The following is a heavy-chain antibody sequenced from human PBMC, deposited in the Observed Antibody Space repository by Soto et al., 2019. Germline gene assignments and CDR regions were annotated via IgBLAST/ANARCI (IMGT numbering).Heavy chain of an antibody. V-gene: IGHV3-33*01. J-gene: IGHJ4*02. CDR1: GFTFSSYC. Sequence: HPVVSLILSCSASGFTFSSYCMHWVRQAPGKGLEWVAVIWYDGSNKYYADSVKGRFTISRDNSKNTLYLQMNSLRAEDTAVYYCARDSLIEAAGTEEYWGQXTRVT. CDR2: IWYDGSNK. CDR3: ARDSLIEAAGTEEY. D-gene: IGHD6-13*01.